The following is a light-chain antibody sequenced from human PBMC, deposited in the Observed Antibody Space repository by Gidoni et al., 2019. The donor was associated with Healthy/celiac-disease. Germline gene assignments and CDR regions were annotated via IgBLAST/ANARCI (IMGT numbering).Light chain of an antibody. CDR3: QQYNNWPPLT. J-gene: IGKJ4*01. Sequence: EIVMTQSPATLSVSPGERATLSCWASQSVSSNLAWYQQKPGQAPRLLIYGASTRATGIPARFRCSGSGTEFTLTISSLQSEDFAVYYCQQYNNWPPLTFGGGTKVEIK. CDR1: QSVSSN. V-gene: IGKV3-15*01. CDR2: GAS.